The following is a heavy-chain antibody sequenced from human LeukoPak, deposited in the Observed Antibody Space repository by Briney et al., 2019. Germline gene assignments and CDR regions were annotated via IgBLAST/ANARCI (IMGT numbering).Heavy chain of an antibody. D-gene: IGHD2-2*01. CDR3: ASLHCSSTSCYPPFDP. V-gene: IGHV1-18*01. J-gene: IGHJ5*02. CDR2: ISAYNGNT. CDR1: GYTFTSYG. Sequence: GASVKVSCKASGYTFTSYGISWVRQAPGQGLEWMGWISAYNGNTNYAQKLQGGVTMTTDTSTSTAYMELRSLRSDDTAVYYCASLHCSSTSCYPPFDPWGQGTLVTVSS.